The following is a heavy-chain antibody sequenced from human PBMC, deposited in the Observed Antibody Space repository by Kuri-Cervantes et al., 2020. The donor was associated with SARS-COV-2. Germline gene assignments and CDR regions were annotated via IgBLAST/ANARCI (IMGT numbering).Heavy chain of an antibody. V-gene: IGHV3-30*04. Sequence: GGSLRLSCAASGFTFSSYAMHWVRQAPGKGLEWVAVISYDGSNKYYADSVKGRFTISRDNAKNSLYLQMNSLRAEDTALYHCAREGGYGGNSGSWFDPWGQGTLVTVSS. CDR1: GFTFSSYA. J-gene: IGHJ5*02. CDR2: ISYDGSNK. CDR3: AREGGYGGNSGSWFDP. D-gene: IGHD4-23*01.